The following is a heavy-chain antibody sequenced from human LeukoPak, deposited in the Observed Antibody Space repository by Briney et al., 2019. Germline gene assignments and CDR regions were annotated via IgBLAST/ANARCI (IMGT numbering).Heavy chain of an antibody. D-gene: IGHD3-10*01. Sequence: SETLSLTCTVAGGSISSYYWSWIQQPPGKRLEWIGHVYYNGNTNYNPSLKSRVTISVDTSKNQFSLKLSSVTAADTAVYYCASSNVWFGELLNWFDPWGQGTLVTVSS. J-gene: IGHJ5*02. CDR2: VYYNGNT. CDR1: GGSISSYY. CDR3: ASSNVWFGELLNWFDP. V-gene: IGHV4-59*08.